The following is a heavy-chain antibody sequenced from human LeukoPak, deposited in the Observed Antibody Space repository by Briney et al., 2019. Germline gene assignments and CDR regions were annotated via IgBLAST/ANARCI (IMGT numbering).Heavy chain of an antibody. Sequence: SETLSLTCAVYGGSFSGYYWSWIRQPPGKGLEWIGEINHSGSTNYNPSLKSRVTISVDTSKNQFSLKLSSVTAADTAVYYCARGRTWGPYYMDVWGKGTTVTVSS. CDR1: GGSFSGYY. D-gene: IGHD7-27*01. CDR2: INHSGST. V-gene: IGHV4-34*01. CDR3: ARGRTWGPYYMDV. J-gene: IGHJ6*03.